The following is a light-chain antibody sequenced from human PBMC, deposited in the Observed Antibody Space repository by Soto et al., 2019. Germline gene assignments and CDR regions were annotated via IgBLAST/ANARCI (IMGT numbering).Light chain of an antibody. Sequence: QSALTQPASVSGSPGQSITISCTGSSSDVGAYHYVSWYQHHPGKAPKLIIYGVNNRPSGVSNRFSGSKSGNTASLTISGLQAEDEADYYCSSYTTGSLAVFGGGTKLTVL. CDR1: SSDVGAYHY. CDR2: GVN. J-gene: IGLJ2*01. V-gene: IGLV2-14*03. CDR3: SSYTTGSLAV.